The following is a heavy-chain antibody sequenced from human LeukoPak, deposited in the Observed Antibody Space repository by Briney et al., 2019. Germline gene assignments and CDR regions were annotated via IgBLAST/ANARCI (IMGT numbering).Heavy chain of an antibody. CDR1: GFXFSSHW. D-gene: IGHD5-18*01. CDR2: INTDGSST. J-gene: IGHJ4*02. V-gene: IGHV3-74*01. CDR3: SRDPSSGYSYGLDY. Sequence: GGSLRLSCAASGFXFSSHWIHWVRQAPGKGLVWVSRINTDGSSTDYADSVKGRFTISRDNAKNTLYLQMNSLRAEDTAVYYCSRDPSSGYSYGLDYWGQGTLVTVSS.